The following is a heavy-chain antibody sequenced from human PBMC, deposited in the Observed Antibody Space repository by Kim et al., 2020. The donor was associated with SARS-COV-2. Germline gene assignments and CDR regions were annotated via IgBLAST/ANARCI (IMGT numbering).Heavy chain of an antibody. CDR3: ARLSVDTAMVDLFDY. Sequence: PTVKSRVPISVDTSKNQSSLKRSSVTAADTAVYYCARLSVDTAMVDLFDYWGQGTLVTVSS. V-gene: IGHV4-39*01. J-gene: IGHJ4*02. D-gene: IGHD5-18*01.